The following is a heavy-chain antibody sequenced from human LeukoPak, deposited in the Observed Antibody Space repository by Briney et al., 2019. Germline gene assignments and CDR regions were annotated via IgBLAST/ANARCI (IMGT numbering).Heavy chain of an antibody. Sequence: GASVKVSCKASGYTFTSYDINWVRQATGRGLEWMGWMNPNSGNTGYAQKFQGRVTMTRNTSISTAYMELSSLRSEDTAVYYCAREFPGTMHAFDIWGQGTMVTVSS. V-gene: IGHV1-8*01. CDR3: AREFPGTMHAFDI. D-gene: IGHD4/OR15-4a*01. J-gene: IGHJ3*02. CDR1: GYTFTSYD. CDR2: MNPNSGNT.